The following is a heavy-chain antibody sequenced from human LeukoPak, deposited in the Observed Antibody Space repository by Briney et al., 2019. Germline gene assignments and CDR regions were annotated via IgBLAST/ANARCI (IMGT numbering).Heavy chain of an antibody. V-gene: IGHV4-39*01. J-gene: IGHJ6*02. CDR3: ARLRLAGTYYYYGMDV. D-gene: IGHD6-19*01. CDR1: GGSISSSSYY. CDR2: IYYSGST. Sequence: SETLSLTCTVSGGSISSSSYYWGWIRQPPGKGLEWIGSIYYSGSTYYNPSLKSRVTISVDTSKNQFSLKPSSVTAADTAVYYCARLRLAGTYYYYGMDVWGQGTTVTVSS.